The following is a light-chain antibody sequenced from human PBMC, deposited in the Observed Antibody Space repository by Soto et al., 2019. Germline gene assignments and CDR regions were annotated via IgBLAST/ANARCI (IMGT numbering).Light chain of an antibody. V-gene: IGLV2-14*01. CDR1: SSDVGGYDY. CDR2: EVS. Sequence: QSVLTQPASVSVSPGQSITISCTGTSSDVGGYDYVSWYQLHPGKAPKLMVFEVSNRPSGVSYRFSGSKSGNTASLTISGLQAEDEADYFCSSYSISTAYLFGTGTKVTGL. J-gene: IGLJ1*01. CDR3: SSYSISTAYL.